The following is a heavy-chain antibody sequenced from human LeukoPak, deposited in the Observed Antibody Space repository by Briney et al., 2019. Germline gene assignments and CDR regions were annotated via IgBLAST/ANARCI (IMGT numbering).Heavy chain of an antibody. CDR3: ARATPWDSSSWSYYYFDY. CDR2: IYYSGST. V-gene: IGHV4-59*01. D-gene: IGHD6-13*01. CDR1: GGSFSSYY. Sequence: PSETLSLTCTVSGGSFSSYYWSWIRQPPGKGLEWIGYIYYSGSTNYNPSLKSRVTISVDTSKNQFSLKLSSVTAADTAVYYCARATPWDSSSWSYYYFDYWGQGTLVTVSS. J-gene: IGHJ4*02.